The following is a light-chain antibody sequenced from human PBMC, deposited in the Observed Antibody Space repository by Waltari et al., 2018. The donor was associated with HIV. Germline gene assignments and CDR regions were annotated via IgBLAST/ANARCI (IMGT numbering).Light chain of an antibody. V-gene: IGLV1-47*01. CDR3: AAWDDRLSGLL. CDR1: SSTIGSTY. J-gene: IGLJ2*01. CDR2: RNT. Sequence: QSVLTQPSSESGTPGQRVTISGYGSSSTIGSTYVYWYQHLPGPPPKLLTYRNTNRPSGVPDRISGSKSGTSASLAISGLRSEDEADYYCAAWDDRLSGLLFGGGTRLTAL.